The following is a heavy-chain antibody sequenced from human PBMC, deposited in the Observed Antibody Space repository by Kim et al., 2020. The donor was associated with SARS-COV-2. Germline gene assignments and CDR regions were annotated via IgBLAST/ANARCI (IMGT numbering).Heavy chain of an antibody. CDR3: AKDGRPVGVAANPILFAPCWFDP. D-gene: IGHD2-15*01. CDR1: GFTFSSYA. V-gene: IGHV3-23*01. Sequence: GGSLRLSCAASGFTFSSYAMSWVRQAPGKGLEWVSAISGSGGSTYYADSVKGRFTISRDNSKNTLYLQMNSLRAEDTAVYYCAKDGRPVGVAANPILFAPCWFDPWGQGGLVTLSS. CDR2: ISGSGGST. J-gene: IGHJ5*02.